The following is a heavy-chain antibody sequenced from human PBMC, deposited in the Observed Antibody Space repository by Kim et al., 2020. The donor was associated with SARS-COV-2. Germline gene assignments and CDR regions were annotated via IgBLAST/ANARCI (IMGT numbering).Heavy chain of an antibody. CDR1: GFTFSSYS. CDR3: ARAQSSSWPRFDY. CDR2: ISSSSSYI. J-gene: IGHJ4*02. Sequence: GGSLRLSCAASGFTFSSYSMNWVRQAPGKGLEWVSSISSSSSYIYYADSVKGRFTISRDNAKNSLYLQMNSLRAEDTAEYYCARAQSSSWPRFDYWGQGTLVTVSS. V-gene: IGHV3-21*01. D-gene: IGHD6-13*01.